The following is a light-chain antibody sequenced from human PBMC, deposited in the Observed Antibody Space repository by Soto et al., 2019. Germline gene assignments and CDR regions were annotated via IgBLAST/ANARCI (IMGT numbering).Light chain of an antibody. J-gene: IGKJ1*01. CDR3: QQSYSTPQT. CDR1: QSIGSS. V-gene: IGKV1-39*01. CDR2: IAS. Sequence: DIQMTQSPSSLSASVGDRVTITCRASQSIGSSLKWYQQKSGKAPKLLIYIASSLQSGVPSRFSGSGSGTDFTLTINSLQPEDFASYYCQQSYSTPQTFGQGTKVDIK.